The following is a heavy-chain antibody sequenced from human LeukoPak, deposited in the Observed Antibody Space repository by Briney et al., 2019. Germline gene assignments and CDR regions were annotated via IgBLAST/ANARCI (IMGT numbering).Heavy chain of an antibody. Sequence: PGGSLRLSCAASKFTFSSYWMSWVRQAPGKGLEWVANIKQDRSVQFYMDSLKGRFSISRDNAKNSLYLQMNGLRVEDTAVYYCTRLQIAVAGPNWFDPWGQGTLVTVSS. CDR1: KFTFSSYW. CDR3: TRLQIAVAGPNWFDP. CDR2: IKQDRSVQ. J-gene: IGHJ5*02. V-gene: IGHV3-7*01. D-gene: IGHD6-19*01.